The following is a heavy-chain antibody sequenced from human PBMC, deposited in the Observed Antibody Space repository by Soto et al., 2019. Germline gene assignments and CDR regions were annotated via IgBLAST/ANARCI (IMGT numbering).Heavy chain of an antibody. CDR2: IIPIFGTA. CDR3: ARGRLSYDSSGYRMRGCDY. Sequence: ASVKVSCKASGGTFSSYAISWVRQAPGQGLEWMGGIIPIFGTANYAQKFQGRVTITADESTSTAYMELSSLRSEDTAVYYCARGRLSYDSSGYRMRGCDYWGQGTLVTVSS. V-gene: IGHV1-69*13. J-gene: IGHJ4*02. CDR1: GGTFSSYA. D-gene: IGHD3-22*01.